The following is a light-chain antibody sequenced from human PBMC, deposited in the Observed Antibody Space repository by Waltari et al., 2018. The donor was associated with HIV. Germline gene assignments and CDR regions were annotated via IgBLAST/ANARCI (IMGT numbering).Light chain of an antibody. Sequence: DLVLTQSPDSLTVSLGERATIKCKSSQSVLSLPNTNNLLTWYQQRVGQPPKLLIYWASARDFGVPDRFSGSGSGTDFTLTITSVQAEDAAVYYCQQYYATPITFGQGTRLEI. CDR1: QSVLSLPNTNNL. CDR2: WAS. V-gene: IGKV4-1*01. J-gene: IGKJ2*01. CDR3: QQYYATPIT.